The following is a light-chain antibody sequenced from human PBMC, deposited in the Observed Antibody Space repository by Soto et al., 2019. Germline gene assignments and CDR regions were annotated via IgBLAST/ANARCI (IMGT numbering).Light chain of an antibody. Sequence: DIVMTQSPDSLAVSLGERATINCKSSQSVLYSSNNKNYLAWYQQKPGQPPKLLIYWASTRESGVPDRFSGSGSGTDFPLTISSLQAEDVAVYYCQQYYSPPPGTVGQGTKVEIK. CDR3: QQYYSPPPGT. J-gene: IGKJ1*01. V-gene: IGKV4-1*01. CDR2: WAS. CDR1: QSVLYSSNNKNY.